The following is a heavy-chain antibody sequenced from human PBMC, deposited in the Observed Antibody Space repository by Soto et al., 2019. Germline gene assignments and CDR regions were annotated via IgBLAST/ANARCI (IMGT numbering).Heavy chain of an antibody. CDR2: ISGSGGST. Sequence: PGGSLRLSCAASGFTFSSYAMSWVRQAPGKGLEWVSAISGSGGSTYYADSVKGRFTISRDNSKSTLYLQMNSLRAEDTALYYCAKVYGGPSRTGSDYCGQGTLGTVSS. CDR3: AKVYGGPSRTGSDY. CDR1: GFTFSSYA. D-gene: IGHD1-26*01. V-gene: IGHV3-23*01. J-gene: IGHJ4*02.